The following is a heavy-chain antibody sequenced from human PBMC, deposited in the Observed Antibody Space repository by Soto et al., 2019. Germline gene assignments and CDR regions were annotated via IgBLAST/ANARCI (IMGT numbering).Heavy chain of an antibody. J-gene: IGHJ4*02. CDR2: IIPIFGTA. Sequence: QVQLVQSGAEVKKPGSSVKVSCKASGVTFSSYAISWVRQAPGQGLEWMGGIIPIFGTANYAQKFQGRVTITADESTSTAYMELSSLRSEDTAVYYCARDRGIAAAGTGYFDYWGQGTLVTVSS. D-gene: IGHD6-13*01. CDR3: ARDRGIAAAGTGYFDY. V-gene: IGHV1-69*01. CDR1: GVTFSSYA.